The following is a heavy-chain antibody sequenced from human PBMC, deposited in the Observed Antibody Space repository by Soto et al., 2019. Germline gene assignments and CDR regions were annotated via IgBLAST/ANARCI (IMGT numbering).Heavy chain of an antibody. V-gene: IGHV4-31*03. CDR1: GGSISSGGYY. Sequence: QVQLQESGPGLVKPSQTLSLTCTVSGGSISSGGYYWSWIRQHPGKGLEWIGYIYFSGNTYYNPSLKSRLTISVDTSKNQFSLKLSSVTAADTAVYYCARENDSSGLFDYWGQGTLVTVSS. D-gene: IGHD3-22*01. CDR3: ARENDSSGLFDY. CDR2: IYFSGNT. J-gene: IGHJ4*02.